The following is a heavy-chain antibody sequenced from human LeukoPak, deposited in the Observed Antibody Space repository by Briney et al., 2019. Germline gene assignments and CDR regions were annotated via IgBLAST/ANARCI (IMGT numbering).Heavy chain of an antibody. CDR1: GFTFSSYA. Sequence: PGGSLRLSCAASGFTFSSYAMSWVRQAPGKGLEWVSAISGGGIGTYYADSVKGRFTISRDNSKNTLYLQMNSLRAEDTAVYYCAKVSVRYYDSSGYFDYWGQGTLVTVSS. CDR2: ISGGGIGT. V-gene: IGHV3-23*01. CDR3: AKVSVRYYDSSGYFDY. D-gene: IGHD3-22*01. J-gene: IGHJ4*02.